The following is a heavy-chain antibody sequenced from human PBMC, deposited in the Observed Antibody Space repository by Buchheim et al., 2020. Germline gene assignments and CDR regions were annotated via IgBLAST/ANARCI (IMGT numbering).Heavy chain of an antibody. CDR2: INPNSGGT. CDR1: GYTFTGYY. D-gene: IGHD7-27*01. CDR3: ARAGSYYYGMDV. J-gene: IGHJ6*02. Sequence: QVQLVQSGAEVKKPGASVKVSCKASGYTFTGYYMHWVRQAPGQGLEWMGWINPNSGGTNYAKKFQGWVTMTRDTCISTAYMELSRLRSDDTAVYYCARAGSYYYGMDVWGQGTT. V-gene: IGHV1-2*04.